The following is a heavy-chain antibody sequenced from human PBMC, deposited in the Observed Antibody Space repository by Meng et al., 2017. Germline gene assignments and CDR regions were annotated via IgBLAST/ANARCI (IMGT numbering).Heavy chain of an antibody. D-gene: IGHD2-2*01. CDR2: INPNSGGT. V-gene: IGHV1-2*02. CDR3: ARGGDIVVVPAARAYDY. J-gene: IGHJ4*02. Sequence: ASVKVSCKASGYTFTGYYMHWVRQAPGQGLEWMGWINPNSGGTNYAQKFQGRVTMTRDTSISTAYMELSRLRSDDTAVYYCARGGDIVVVPAARAYDYWGQRTLVTVSS. CDR1: GYTFTGYY.